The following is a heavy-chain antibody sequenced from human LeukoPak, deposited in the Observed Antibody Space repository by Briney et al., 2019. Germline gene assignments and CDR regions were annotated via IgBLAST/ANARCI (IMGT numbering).Heavy chain of an antibody. J-gene: IGHJ4*02. D-gene: IGHD3-22*01. Sequence: ASVKVSCKASGYTFTSYGISWVRQAPGQRLEWMGWISAYNGNTNYAQKLQGRVTMTTDTSTSTAYMELRSLRSDDTAVYYCARVPRSRFYDSSGNYRWYFDYWGQGTLVTVSS. CDR1: GYTFTSYG. CDR3: ARVPRSRFYDSSGNYRWYFDY. CDR2: ISAYNGNT. V-gene: IGHV1-18*01.